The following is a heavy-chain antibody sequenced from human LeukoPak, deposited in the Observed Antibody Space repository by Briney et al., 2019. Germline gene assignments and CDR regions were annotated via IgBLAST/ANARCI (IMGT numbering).Heavy chain of an antibody. CDR2: INPNSGGT. CDR3: ARAGRSGSSSWYYY. CDR1: GYTFTGYY. J-gene: IGHJ4*02. V-gene: IGHV1-2*04. Sequence: GASVTVSCKASGYTFTGYYMHWVRQAPGQGLEWMGWINPNSGGTNYAQKFQGWVTMTRDTSISTAYMELSRLRPDDTAVYYCARAGRSGSSSWYYYWGQGTLVTVSS. D-gene: IGHD6-13*01.